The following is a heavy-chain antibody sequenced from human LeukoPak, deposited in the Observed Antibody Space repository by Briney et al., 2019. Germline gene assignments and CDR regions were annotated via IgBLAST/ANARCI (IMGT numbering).Heavy chain of an antibody. CDR3: ARELLGHGYNSGDSDY. V-gene: IGHV3-7*01. D-gene: IGHD5-24*01. CDR2: IKQDGSEK. Sequence: GGSLRLSCAASGFTFSSYWMNWVRQAPGKGLEWVANIKQDGSEKYYVDSVKGRFTISRDNAKNSLYLQMNSLRAEDTAVYYCARELLGHGYNSGDSDYWGQGTLVTVSS. J-gene: IGHJ4*02. CDR1: GFTFSSYW.